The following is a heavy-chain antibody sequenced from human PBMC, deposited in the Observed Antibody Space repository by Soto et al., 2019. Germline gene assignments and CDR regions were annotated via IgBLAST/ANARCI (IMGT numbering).Heavy chain of an antibody. Sequence: EVQLLESGGGLVQPGGSLRLSCAASGFTFSSYAMSWVRQAPGKGLEWVSAISGSGGSTYYADSVKGRFTISRDNSKNALYLKMNSLRAEDTAVYYCAKEVGYSSGWSEFDYWGQGTLVTVSS. CDR3: AKEVGYSSGWSEFDY. CDR2: ISGSGGST. CDR1: GFTFSSYA. D-gene: IGHD6-19*01. J-gene: IGHJ4*02. V-gene: IGHV3-23*01.